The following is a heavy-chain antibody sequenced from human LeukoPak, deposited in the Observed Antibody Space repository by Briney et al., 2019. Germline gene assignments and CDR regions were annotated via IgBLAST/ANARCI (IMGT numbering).Heavy chain of an antibody. CDR3: ARPQQGYYAMDV. CDR1: GFSFNTYS. V-gene: IGHV3-21*01. J-gene: IGHJ6*02. D-gene: IGHD1-1*01. Sequence: PGGSLRLSCAASGFSFNTYSFNWVRQTPGKGLEWVASISSSSNFISYADSVKGRFTISRDNARNSLYLQMHSLRVVDTAVYYCARPQQGYYAMDVWGRGTTVTVSS. CDR2: ISSSSNFI.